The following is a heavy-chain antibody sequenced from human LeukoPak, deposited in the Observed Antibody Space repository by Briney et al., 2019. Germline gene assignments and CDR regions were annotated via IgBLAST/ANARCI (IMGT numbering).Heavy chain of an antibody. CDR2: ISGSGGST. CDR3: ARDAFPDTSGYYSPFDN. J-gene: IGHJ4*02. V-gene: IGHV3-23*01. Sequence: GGSLRLSCAASGFTFSSYAMGWVRQAPGKGLEWVSTISGSGGSTYYADSVKGRITISRDNSKHTLSLQMSSLRAEDTAVYYCARDAFPDTSGYYSPFDNWGQGTLVAVSS. CDR1: GFTFSSYA. D-gene: IGHD3-22*01.